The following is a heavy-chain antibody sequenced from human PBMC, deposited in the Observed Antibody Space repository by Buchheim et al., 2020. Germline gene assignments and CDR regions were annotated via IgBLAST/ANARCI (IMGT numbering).Heavy chain of an antibody. CDR1: DGSISSSDYY. Sequence: QLLLQESGPGLVKPSETLSLTCSVSDGSISSSDYYWGWIRQPPGKGLEWIGSIYNSGRTHYHPSLESRVSISVDTSKNQVSLKLTSVTAADTAVYYCARGFFYHSTDDFWGQGTL. V-gene: IGHV4-39*07. D-gene: IGHD2-8*02. CDR2: IYNSGRT. J-gene: IGHJ4*02. CDR3: ARGFFYHSTDDF.